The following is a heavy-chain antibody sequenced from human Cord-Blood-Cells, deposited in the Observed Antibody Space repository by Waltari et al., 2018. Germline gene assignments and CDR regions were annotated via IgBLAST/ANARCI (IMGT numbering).Heavy chain of an antibody. CDR2: IYYSGST. CDR1: GGSISSSSYY. D-gene: IGHD3-3*01. J-gene: IGHJ4*02. V-gene: IGHV4-39*01. Sequence: QLQLQESGPGLVKPSETLSLTCTVSGGSISSSSYYWGWIRQPPGKGLEWIGSIYYSGSTYYNPSLKSRVTISVDTSKNQFSLKLSSVTAADTAVYDCARGTVPDFWSGYKYYFDYWGQGTLVTVSS. CDR3: ARGTVPDFWSGYKYYFDY.